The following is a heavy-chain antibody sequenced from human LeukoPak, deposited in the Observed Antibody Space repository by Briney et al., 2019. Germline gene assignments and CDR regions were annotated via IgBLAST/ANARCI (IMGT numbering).Heavy chain of an antibody. V-gene: IGHV1-8*01. Sequence: ASAKVSCKASGYTFTSYDINWVRQATGQGLEWMGWMNPNSGNTGYAQKFQGRVTMTRNTSISTAYMELSSLRSEDTAVYYCARAARPKRTTDYYYYYMDVWGKGTTVTVSS. CDR3: ARAARPKRTTDYYYYYMDV. CDR2: MNPNSGNT. CDR1: GYTFTSYD. J-gene: IGHJ6*03. D-gene: IGHD1-7*01.